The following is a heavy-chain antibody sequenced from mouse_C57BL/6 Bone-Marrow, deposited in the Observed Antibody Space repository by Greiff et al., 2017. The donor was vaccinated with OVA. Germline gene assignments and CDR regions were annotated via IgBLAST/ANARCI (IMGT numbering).Heavy chain of an antibody. CDR1: GFTFSSYT. J-gene: IGHJ1*03. Sequence: EVQGVESGGGLVKPGGSLKLSCAASGFTFSSYTMSWVRQTPEKRLEWVATISGGGGNTYYPDSVKGRFTISRDNAKNTLYLQMSSLRSDDTALYYCARHPDYYSFYFDVWGTGTTVTVSS. CDR3: ARHPDYYSFYFDV. V-gene: IGHV5-9*01. CDR2: ISGGGGNT. D-gene: IGHD1-1*01.